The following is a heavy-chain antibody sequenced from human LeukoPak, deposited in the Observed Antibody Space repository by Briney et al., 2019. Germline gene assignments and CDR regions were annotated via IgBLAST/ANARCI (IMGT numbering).Heavy chain of an antibody. CDR1: GFTFSSYG. J-gene: IGHJ6*02. CDR2: ISYDGSNK. CDR3: AKVGDILTGYYHIYYYGMDV. D-gene: IGHD3-9*01. V-gene: IGHV3-30*18. Sequence: GGSLRLSCAASGFTFSSYGMHWVRQAPGKGLEWVAVISYDGSNKYYADSVKGRFTISRDNSKNTLYLQMNSLRAEDTAVYYCAKVGDILTGYYHIYYYGMDVWGQGTTVTVSS.